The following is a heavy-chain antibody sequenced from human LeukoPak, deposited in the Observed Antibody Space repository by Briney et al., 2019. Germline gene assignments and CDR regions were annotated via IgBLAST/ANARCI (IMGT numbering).Heavy chain of an antibody. CDR2: MNPNSGNT. Sequence: ASVKVSCKASGYTFTSYDINWVRQATGQGLEWMGWMNPNSGNTGYAQKFQGRVTMTRNTSISTAYMELSNLRSEDTAVYYCARGGPITATTDYYYYYYYMDVWGKGTTVTVSS. CDR3: ARGGPITATTDYYYYYYYMDV. D-gene: IGHD1-7*01. CDR1: GYTFTSYD. J-gene: IGHJ6*03. V-gene: IGHV1-8*01.